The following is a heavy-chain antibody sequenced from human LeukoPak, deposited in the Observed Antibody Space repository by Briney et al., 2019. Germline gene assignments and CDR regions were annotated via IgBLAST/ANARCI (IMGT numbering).Heavy chain of an antibody. Sequence: ASVKVSCKASGYTFTSYDINWVRQATGQGLEWMGWMNPNSGNTGYAQKFQGRVTMTRNTSVSTAYMELSSLRSEDTAVYYCARGSFVVVPAAESYYYYGMDVWGQGTTVTVSS. CDR1: GYTFTSYD. CDR2: MNPNSGNT. D-gene: IGHD2-2*01. J-gene: IGHJ6*02. CDR3: ARGSFVVVPAAESYYYYGMDV. V-gene: IGHV1-8*01.